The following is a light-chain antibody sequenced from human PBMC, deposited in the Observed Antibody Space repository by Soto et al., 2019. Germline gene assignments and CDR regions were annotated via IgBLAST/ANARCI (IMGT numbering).Light chain of an antibody. J-gene: IGLJ3*02. CDR2: GNN. V-gene: IGLV1-44*01. Sequence: QSVLTQPPSASGTPGQRVTISCSGSSSNIGKTNVNWYQQLPGTAPKVLIYGNNQRPSVVHDRFSGSKSATSASLAISGLQCEDEADYYCAAWDSSVSGGVFGGGTKLTVL. CDR1: SSNIGKTN. CDR3: AAWDSSVSGGV.